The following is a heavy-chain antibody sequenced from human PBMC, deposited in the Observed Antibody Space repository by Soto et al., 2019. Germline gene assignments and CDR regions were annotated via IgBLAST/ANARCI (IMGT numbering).Heavy chain of an antibody. CDR1: GFSLRTSGVG. J-gene: IGHJ5*02. Sequence: SGPTLVHPTQTLTLTCIFSGFSLRTSGVGVGWIRQPPGKALEWLGFIYWNDDKRYSPSLKSRLTITKDTSKTQVVLTMTNMDPVDTATYYCAKSGSSGWYGWFDPWGQGTLVTVSS. V-gene: IGHV2-5*01. CDR2: IYWNDDK. D-gene: IGHD6-19*01. CDR3: AKSGSSGWYGWFDP.